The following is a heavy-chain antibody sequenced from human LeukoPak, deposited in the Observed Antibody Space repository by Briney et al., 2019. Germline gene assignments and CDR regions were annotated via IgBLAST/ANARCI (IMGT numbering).Heavy chain of an antibody. V-gene: IGHV1-69*05. CDR3: ARASPNWNDADARVDAFDI. CDR1: GGTFSSYA. Sequence: WASVKVSCKASGGTFSSYAISWVRQAPGQGLEWVGGIIPIFGTANYAQKFQGRVTITTDESTSTAYMELSSLRSEDTAVYYCARASPNWNDADARVDAFDIWGQGTMVTVSS. CDR2: IIPIFGTA. D-gene: IGHD1-1*01. J-gene: IGHJ3*02.